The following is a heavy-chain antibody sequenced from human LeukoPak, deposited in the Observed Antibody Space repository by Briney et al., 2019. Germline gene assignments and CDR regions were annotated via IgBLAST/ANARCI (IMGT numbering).Heavy chain of an antibody. CDR3: ARGAPRGYVYGYADY. J-gene: IGHJ4*02. CDR1: GGSIDSSNW. Sequence: SGTLSLTCAVSGGSIDSSNWWSWVRQPPGKGLEWIGEIFHTGYTIYNPSLKSRVTMSVDKSKNQFSLKLSSLTAADTAVYYCARGAPRGYVYGYADYWGRGTLVTVSS. CDR2: IFHTGYT. V-gene: IGHV4-4*02. D-gene: IGHD5-18*01.